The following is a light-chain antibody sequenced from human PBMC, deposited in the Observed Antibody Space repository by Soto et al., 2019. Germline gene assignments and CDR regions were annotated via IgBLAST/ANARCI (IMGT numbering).Light chain of an antibody. CDR3: QQATSFPLT. V-gene: IGKV1-12*01. J-gene: IGKJ4*01. Sequence: DIQMTQTPSSVPASLGDRVTFTCRASQGIGSWLAWYQQKPGKAPRLLIYTASTLQSGVPSRFSGSGSGTDFTLTISSLQPEDFATYYCQQATSFPLTFGGVTMV. CDR1: QGIGSW. CDR2: TAS.